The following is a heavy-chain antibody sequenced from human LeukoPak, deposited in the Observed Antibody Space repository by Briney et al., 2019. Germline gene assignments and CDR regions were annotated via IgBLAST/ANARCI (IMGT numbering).Heavy chain of an antibody. Sequence: GGSLRLSCVGSGFTFDTYEMNWVRQAPGKGLEWVSAISGSGGSTYYADSVKGRFTISRDNSKNTLYLQMNSLRAEDTAVYYCAKDITVEGGYWGQGTLVTVSS. D-gene: IGHD1-14*01. J-gene: IGHJ4*02. CDR3: AKDITVEGGY. CDR1: GFTFDTYE. CDR2: ISGSGGST. V-gene: IGHV3-23*01.